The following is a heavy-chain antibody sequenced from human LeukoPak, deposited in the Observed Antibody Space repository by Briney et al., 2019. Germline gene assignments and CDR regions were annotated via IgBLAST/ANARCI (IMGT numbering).Heavy chain of an antibody. J-gene: IGHJ6*02. CDR3: ARGIKFALLWFDPLYGMDV. D-gene: IGHD3-10*01. CDR2: INHSGST. Sequence: SVTLSLTCAVYGGSFSGYYWSWIRQPPGKGLEWIGEINHSGSTNYNPSLKSRVTISVDTSKNQFSLKLSSVTAADTAVYYCARGIKFALLWFDPLYGMDVWGQGTTVTVSS. V-gene: IGHV4-34*01. CDR1: GGSFSGYY.